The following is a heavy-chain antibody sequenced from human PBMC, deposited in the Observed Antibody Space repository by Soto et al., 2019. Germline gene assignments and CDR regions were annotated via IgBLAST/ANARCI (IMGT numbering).Heavy chain of an antibody. CDR3: AKCPRKAAAGFFDY. J-gene: IGHJ4*02. Sequence: GGSLRLSCAAPGFTFSIYALHWVRQAPGKGLEWVAVMSPNGNNQYYADSVKGRFTISRDNSKNTLYLQMNSLRAEDTAVYYCAKCPRKAAAGFFDYWGQGTLVTVSS. V-gene: IGHV3-30-3*02. D-gene: IGHD6-13*01. CDR1: GFTFSIYA. CDR2: MSPNGNNQ.